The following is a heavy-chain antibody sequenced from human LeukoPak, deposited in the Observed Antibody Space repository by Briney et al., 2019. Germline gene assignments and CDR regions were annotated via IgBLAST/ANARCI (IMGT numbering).Heavy chain of an antibody. CDR1: GFTFSSYA. CDR3: ARGLGGSNFGYYYYYLDV. J-gene: IGHJ6*03. D-gene: IGHD1-26*01. V-gene: IGHV3-21*01. CDR2: ISSSSTYI. Sequence: GGSLRLSCAASGFTFSSYAMSWVRQAPGKGLEWVSSISSSSTYISYADSVKGRFTISRDSAKNSLYLQMNSLRADDTAVYYCARGLGGSNFGYYYYYLDVWGKGTTVTVSS.